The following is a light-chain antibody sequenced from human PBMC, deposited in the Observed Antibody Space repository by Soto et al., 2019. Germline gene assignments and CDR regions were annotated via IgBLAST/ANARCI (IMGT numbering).Light chain of an antibody. CDR2: DVS. J-gene: IGKJ1*01. CDR3: QQYGSSPT. V-gene: IGKV3-20*01. CDR1: QSVSSSY. Sequence: EIVLTQSPGTLSLSPGERATLSCRSSQSVSSSYLAWYQHKPGQAPRLLIYDVSSRATGIPDRFSGSGSGTDFTLSISRLEPDDFAVYYCQQYGSSPTFGQGPKVEIK.